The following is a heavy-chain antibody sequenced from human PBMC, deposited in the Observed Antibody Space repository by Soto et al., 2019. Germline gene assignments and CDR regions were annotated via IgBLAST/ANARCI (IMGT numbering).Heavy chain of an antibody. V-gene: IGHV4-31*03. J-gene: IGHJ4*02. CDR1: GGSISSGGYY. D-gene: IGHD1-26*01. Sequence: QVQLQESGPGLVKPSQTLSLTCTVSGGSISSGGYYWSWIRQHPGKGLEWIGYIYYSGSTYYNPSLKSRGTLSVDTSKNQSSLKLSSVTAADTAVYYCARVSVVGPTFDYWGQGTLVTVSS. CDR2: IYYSGST. CDR3: ARVSVVGPTFDY.